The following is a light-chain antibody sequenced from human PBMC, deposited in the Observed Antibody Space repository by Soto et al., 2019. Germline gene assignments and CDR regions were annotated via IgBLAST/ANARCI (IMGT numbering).Light chain of an antibody. V-gene: IGKV1-5*03. J-gene: IGKJ1*01. CDR1: QTISSW. CDR2: KAS. CDR3: QQYDTYWT. Sequence: DIQMTQSPSTLSGSVGDRVTITCRASQTISSWLAWYQQKPGKAPKLLIYKASTLKSGVPSRLSGSRSGTEFTLTISSLQPDDTATYYCQQYDTYWTFGQGTKVDIK.